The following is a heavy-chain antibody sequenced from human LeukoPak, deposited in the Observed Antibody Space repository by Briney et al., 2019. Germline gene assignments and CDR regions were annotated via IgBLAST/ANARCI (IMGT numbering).Heavy chain of an antibody. D-gene: IGHD2-2*01. CDR1: GGSISSYY. CDR3: ARSMEYQLPQTAPFDY. CDR2: IYYSGST. Sequence: SETLSLTCTVSGGSISSYYWSWIRQPPGKGLEWIGYIYYSGSTNYNPSLKSRVTISVDTSKNLFSLKLSSVTAADTAVYYCARSMEYQLPQTAPFDYWGQGTLVTVSS. V-gene: IGHV4-59*01. J-gene: IGHJ4*02.